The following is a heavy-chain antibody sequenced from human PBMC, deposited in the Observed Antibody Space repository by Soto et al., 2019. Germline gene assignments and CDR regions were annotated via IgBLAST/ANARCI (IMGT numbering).Heavy chain of an antibody. CDR3: AREMYNGDYAYGLRGFIWFDP. CDR2: IHHSGST. CDR1: GGSFGGYF. Sequence: SETLSLTCAVYGGSFGGYFWTWIRQPPGKGLEWIGEIHHSGSTNYNPSLKSRVTISVDTSNNQLSLKVNSVTTADTAVYYCAREMYNGDYAYGLRGFIWFDPWGQGRLVTVSS. D-gene: IGHD4-17*01. J-gene: IGHJ5*02. V-gene: IGHV4-34*01.